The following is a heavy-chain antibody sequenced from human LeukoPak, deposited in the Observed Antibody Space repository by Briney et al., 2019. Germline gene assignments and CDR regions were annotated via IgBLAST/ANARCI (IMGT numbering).Heavy chain of an antibody. J-gene: IGHJ5*02. CDR1: GGSISSSSYY. V-gene: IGHV4-39*01. Sequence: SETLSLTCTVSGGSISSSSYYWGWIRQPPGRGLEWIVSIYYSGSTYYNPSLKSRVTISVDTSKNQFSLKLSSVSAADTAVYYCARHIVVVSTLADWFDPWGQGTLVTVSS. CDR2: IYYSGST. D-gene: IGHD2-21*01. CDR3: ARHIVVVSTLADWFDP.